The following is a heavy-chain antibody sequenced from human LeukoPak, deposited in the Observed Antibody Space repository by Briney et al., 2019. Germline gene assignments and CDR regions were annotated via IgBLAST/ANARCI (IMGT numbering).Heavy chain of an antibody. V-gene: IGHV3-30-3*01. Sequence: GGSLRHSCAACGFTFRNYVIHWVRQAPGKGLEWVAVTSSDLNVKLYADSVKGRFTISRDNSRSTLYLQMNSLRPEDTAIYYSAREGYYGSGSPPSLYFDYWGQGTLVTVSS. CDR3: AREGYYGSGSPPSLYFDY. CDR1: GFTFRNYV. J-gene: IGHJ4*02. D-gene: IGHD3-10*01. CDR2: TSSDLNVK.